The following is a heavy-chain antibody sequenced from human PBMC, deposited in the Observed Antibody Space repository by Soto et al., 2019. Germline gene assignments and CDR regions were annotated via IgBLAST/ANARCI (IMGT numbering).Heavy chain of an antibody. V-gene: IGHV3-23*01. D-gene: IGHD3-9*01. CDR2: ISGGGGST. Sequence: GGSLRLSCAASGFSFAGYALTWVRLAPGKGLEWVASISGGGGSTYYTDSVKGRFSISRDNSNRVVYLQVGSLTAGDTAVYYCAKTETFNGYYNAFDYWGQGTRVTVS. J-gene: IGHJ4*02. CDR3: AKTETFNGYYNAFDY. CDR1: GFSFAGYA.